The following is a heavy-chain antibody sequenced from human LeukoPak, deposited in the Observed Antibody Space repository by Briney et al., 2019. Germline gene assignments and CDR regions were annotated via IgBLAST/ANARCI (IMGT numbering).Heavy chain of an antibody. Sequence: NSSETLSLTCTVPGYSISSGYYWGWIRQPPGKGLEWIGSIYHSGSTYYNPSLKSRVTISVDTSKNQFSLKLRSVTAADTAVYYCARYSGSYPHDAFEIWGQGTMVTVSS. CDR1: GYSISSGYY. J-gene: IGHJ3*02. CDR3: ARYSGSYPHDAFEI. D-gene: IGHD1-26*01. CDR2: IYHSGST. V-gene: IGHV4-38-2*02.